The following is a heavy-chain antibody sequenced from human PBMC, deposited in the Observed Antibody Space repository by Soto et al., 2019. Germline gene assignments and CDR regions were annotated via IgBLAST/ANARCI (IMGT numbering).Heavy chain of an antibody. CDR2: INAGDGDT. Sequence: GASVKVSCKTSGYTLTSYAMHWVRQAPGQRLEWMGWINAGDGDTKYSQKFQGRVTITRDTFANTAYMEVSSLRSEDTAIYYCARENQPRGLCFHYYGADVWGQGTTVTVSS. J-gene: IGHJ6*02. CDR3: ARENQPRGLCFHYYGADV. CDR1: GYTLTSYA. D-gene: IGHD2-2*01. V-gene: IGHV1-3*01.